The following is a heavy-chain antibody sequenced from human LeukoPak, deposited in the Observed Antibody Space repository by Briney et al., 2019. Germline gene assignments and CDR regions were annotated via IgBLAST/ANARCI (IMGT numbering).Heavy chain of an antibody. Sequence: PSETLSLTCFASGGSISSYYWSWIRQPPGKGLEWIGYIYYSGSTNYNPSLKSRVTISVDTSKNQFSLKLSSVTAADTAVYYCARGPDFWSGYPHYFDYWGQGTLVTVSS. CDR3: ARGPDFWSGYPHYFDY. CDR1: GGSISSYY. CDR2: IYYSGST. J-gene: IGHJ4*02. V-gene: IGHV4-59*01. D-gene: IGHD3-3*01.